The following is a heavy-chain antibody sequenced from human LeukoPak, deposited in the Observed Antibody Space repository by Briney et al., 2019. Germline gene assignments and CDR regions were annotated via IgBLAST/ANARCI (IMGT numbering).Heavy chain of an antibody. V-gene: IGHV5-51*01. CDR3: ARPAIVGATDAFDI. D-gene: IGHD1-26*01. Sequence: GESMKISCKGSGYSFTSYWIGWMRQMPGKGLEWMGIIYPGDSDTRYSPSFQGQVTISADKSISTAYLQWSSLKASDTAMYYCARPAIVGATDAFDIWGQGTMGTVSS. J-gene: IGHJ3*02. CDR2: IYPGDSDT. CDR1: GYSFTSYW.